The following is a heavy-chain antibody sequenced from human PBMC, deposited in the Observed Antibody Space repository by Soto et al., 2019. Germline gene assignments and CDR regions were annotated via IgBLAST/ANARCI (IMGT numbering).Heavy chain of an antibody. CDR3: GRVSVFCSGYYVYYFDY. V-gene: IGHV1-18*01. J-gene: IGHJ4*02. CDR1: GYTFTSNG. CDR2: ISAYNGNT. Sequence: QVPLVQSGAAVKKPGASVKVSCKASGYTFTSNGISWVRQAPGQGLEWMGWISAYNGNTNYAQKLQGRATMTTDTSTSTAYMELRSLRSDVTSVYYCGRVSVFCSGYYVYYFDYWGQGTLVTVSS. D-gene: IGHD3-3*01.